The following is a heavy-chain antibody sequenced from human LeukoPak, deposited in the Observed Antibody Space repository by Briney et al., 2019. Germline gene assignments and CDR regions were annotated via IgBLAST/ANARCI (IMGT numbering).Heavy chain of an antibody. CDR2: IIPIFGTA. J-gene: IGHJ4*02. CDR1: GGTFSSYA. CDR3: ASRSGDYYDSSGYYPSPHGYFDY. Sequence: ASVKVSCKASGGTFSSYAISWVRQAPGQGLEWMGGIIPIFGTANYAQKFQGRVTITTDESTSTAYIELSSLRSEDTAVYYCASRSGDYYDSSGYYPSPHGYFDYWGQGTLVTVSS. D-gene: IGHD3-22*01. V-gene: IGHV1-69*05.